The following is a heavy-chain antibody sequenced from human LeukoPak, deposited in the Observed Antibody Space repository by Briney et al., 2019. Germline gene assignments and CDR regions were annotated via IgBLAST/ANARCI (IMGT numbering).Heavy chain of an antibody. J-gene: IGHJ3*01. CDR3: ARDPASFLSGYRQSL. Sequence: SATLSLTCTVSGGSVSSGGFHWSWIRQPPGKGLQWIGYIYRIGTTDHHPSLKSRVTISLDRSKNQVSLSLSSVTAADTAVYYCARDPASFLSGYRQSLWGQGTMVTVSS. CDR2: IYRIGTT. V-gene: IGHV4-30-2*01. D-gene: IGHD5-12*01. CDR1: GGSVSSGGFH.